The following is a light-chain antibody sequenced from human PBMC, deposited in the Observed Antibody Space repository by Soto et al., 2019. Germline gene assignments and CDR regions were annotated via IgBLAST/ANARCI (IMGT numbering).Light chain of an antibody. Sequence: EIVMTHSPVTLSVSPGERATLSCRASQSVSSNFAWYQKKPGQPPRLLIDGASITATGIPARLSGSGSGTEFTLTISSLQSEDFAVYYCQQYNDWPLTFGGGTKVEIK. CDR3: QQYNDWPLT. CDR2: GAS. J-gene: IGKJ4*01. CDR1: QSVSSN. V-gene: IGKV3-15*01.